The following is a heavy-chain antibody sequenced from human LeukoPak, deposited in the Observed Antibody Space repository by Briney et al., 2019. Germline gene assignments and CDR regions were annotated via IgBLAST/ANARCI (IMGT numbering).Heavy chain of an antibody. CDR3: ATGGGAAAGSLIDY. V-gene: IGHV1-24*01. Sequence: ASVKVSCKVSGYTLTELSMHWVRQAPGKGLEWMGGFDPEDGETIYAQKFQGRVTMTEDTSTDTAYMELSSLRSEDTAVYYCATGGGAAAGSLIDYWGQGTLVTVSS. CDR2: FDPEDGET. CDR1: GYTLTELS. J-gene: IGHJ4*02. D-gene: IGHD6-13*01.